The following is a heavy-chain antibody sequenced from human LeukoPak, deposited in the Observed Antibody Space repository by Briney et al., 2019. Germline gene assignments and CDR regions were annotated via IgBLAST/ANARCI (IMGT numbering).Heavy chain of an antibody. J-gene: IGHJ4*02. CDR2: FTCSGGST. CDR1: GCTFSSYA. CDR3: AKYCSGGNCYSGLY. D-gene: IGHD2-15*01. V-gene: IGHV3-23*01. Sequence: GGSLRLSCAASGCTFSSYAMTWVRQAPGKGLEWVSTFTCSGGSTYYADSVKGRFTISRDSSKNTLFLQMNSLRAEDTAVYYCAKYCSGGNCYSGLYWGQGTLVTVSS.